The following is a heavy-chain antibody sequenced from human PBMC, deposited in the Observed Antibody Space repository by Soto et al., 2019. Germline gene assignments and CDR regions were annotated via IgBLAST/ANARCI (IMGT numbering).Heavy chain of an antibody. CDR2: INSDGSTT. D-gene: IGHD5-12*01. CDR1: GFSFSNYW. Sequence: EVRLVESGGGLVQPGGSLRVSCAASGFSFSNYWMHWVRRAPGKGLVWVSCINSDGSTTSYADSVKGRFTISRDNAKNTLYLQMNSLTAEDTAVYYCTRDLRWLQISSWFVPWGQGTLVTVSS. V-gene: IGHV3-74*01. CDR3: TRDLRWLQISSWFVP. J-gene: IGHJ5*02.